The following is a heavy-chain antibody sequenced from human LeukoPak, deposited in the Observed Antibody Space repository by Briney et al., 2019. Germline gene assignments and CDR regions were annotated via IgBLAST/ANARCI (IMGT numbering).Heavy chain of an antibody. D-gene: IGHD1-26*01. CDR1: GGSITTYY. CDR3: ARDILMVGATHYFDY. Sequence: SETLSLTCTVSGGSITTYYWSWIRQPPGKGLEWIGCIHLSMSPTHNPSLKSRVTMSVDTSKNQFSLKVSSVTAADTAVYYCARDILMVGATHYFDYWGQGTLVTVSS. V-gene: IGHV4-59*01. J-gene: IGHJ4*02. CDR2: IHLSMSP.